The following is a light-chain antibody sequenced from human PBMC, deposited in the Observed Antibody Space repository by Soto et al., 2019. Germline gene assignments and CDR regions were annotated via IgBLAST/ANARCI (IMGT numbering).Light chain of an antibody. CDR1: SSNIGNNY. CDR3: GTWDSSLSAVV. CDR2: ENN. J-gene: IGLJ2*01. V-gene: IGLV1-51*02. Sequence: QSVLTQPPSVSAAPGQKVTISCSGSSSNIGNNYVSWYQQLPGTAPKLLIYENNKRPSGIPDRFSGSKSGTSATLGNTGLQTGDEADYYCGTWDSSLSAVVFGGGTKLTVL.